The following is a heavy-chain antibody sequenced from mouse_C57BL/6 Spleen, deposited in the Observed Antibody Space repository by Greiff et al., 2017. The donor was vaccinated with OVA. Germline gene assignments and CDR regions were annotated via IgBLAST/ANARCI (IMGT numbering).Heavy chain of an antibody. V-gene: IGHV1-50*01. Sequence: QVQLQQPGAELVKPGASVKLSCKASGYTFTSYWMQWVKQRPGQGLEWIGEIDPSDSYTNYNQKFKGKATLTVDTSSSTAYMQLSSLTSEDSAVYYCARLRNVDVWGTGTTVTVAS. CDR3: ARLRNVDV. CDR1: GYTFTSYW. CDR2: IDPSDSYT. J-gene: IGHJ1*03.